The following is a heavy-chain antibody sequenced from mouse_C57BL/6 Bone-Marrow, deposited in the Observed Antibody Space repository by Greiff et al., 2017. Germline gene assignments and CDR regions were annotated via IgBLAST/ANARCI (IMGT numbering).Heavy chain of an antibody. Sequence: EVQLQQSGGGLVQPGGSLSLSCAASGFTFTDYYMSWVRQPPGKALEWLGFIRNKANGYTTEYSASVKGRFTISRDNSQSILYLQMNALRAEDSATYYCARFPITTYFDYWGQGTTLTVSS. V-gene: IGHV7-3*01. J-gene: IGHJ2*01. CDR1: GFTFTDYY. D-gene: IGHD1-2*01. CDR2: IRNKANGYTT. CDR3: ARFPITTYFDY.